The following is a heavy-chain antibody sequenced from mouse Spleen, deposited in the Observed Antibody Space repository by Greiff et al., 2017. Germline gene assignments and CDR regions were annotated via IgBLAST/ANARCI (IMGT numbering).Heavy chain of an antibody. CDR2: INPNNGGT. D-gene: IGHD2-1*01. J-gene: IGHJ3*01. Sequence: EVKLQESGPELVKPGASVKISCKASGYTFTDYYMNWVKQSHGKSLEWIGDINPNNGGTSYNQKFKGKATLTVDKSSSTAYMELRSLTSEDSAVYYCARDFIGNLFAYWGQGTLVTVSA. V-gene: IGHV1-26*01. CDR1: GYTFTDYY. CDR3: ARDFIGNLFAY.